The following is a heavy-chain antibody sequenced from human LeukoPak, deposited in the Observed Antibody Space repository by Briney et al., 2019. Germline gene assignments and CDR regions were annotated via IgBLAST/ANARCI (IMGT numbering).Heavy chain of an antibody. Sequence: GGSLILSCAASGFIVSSNYMSWVRQAPGKGLEWVSLIYGGGSTYYADSVKGRFTISRDNSKNTVYLQMNSLRAEDTAVYYCAGGHYGSGIHQGAFDIWGQGTIVTVSS. V-gene: IGHV3-53*01. CDR1: GFIVSSNY. J-gene: IGHJ3*02. CDR2: IYGGGST. D-gene: IGHD3-10*01. CDR3: AGGHYGSGIHQGAFDI.